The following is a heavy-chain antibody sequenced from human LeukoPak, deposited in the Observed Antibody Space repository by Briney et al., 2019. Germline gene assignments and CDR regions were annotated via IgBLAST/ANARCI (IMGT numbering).Heavy chain of an antibody. J-gene: IGHJ4*02. D-gene: IGHD6-19*01. CDR3: ARDRDSSGYY. V-gene: IGHV3-48*03. Sequence: GGSLRLSCAASGFTFSSYEMNWVRQAPGKGLEWVSYVSSSGSTIYYADSVKGRFTISRDNAKNSLYLQMNSLRAEDTAVYYCARDRDSSGYYWGQGTLVTVSS. CDR1: GFTFSSYE. CDR2: VSSSGSTI.